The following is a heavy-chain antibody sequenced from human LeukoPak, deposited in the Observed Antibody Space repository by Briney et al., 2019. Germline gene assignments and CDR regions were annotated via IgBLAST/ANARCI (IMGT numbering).Heavy chain of an antibody. CDR1: GYTFTSYY. D-gene: IGHD3-3*01. J-gene: IGHJ4*02. CDR2: INPSGGST. CDR3: ARDMTSITIFGVVATEVFDY. V-gene: IGHV1-46*01. Sequence: ASVKVSCKASGYTFTSYYMHWVRQAPGQGLEWMGIINPSGGSTSYAQKFQGRVTMTRDMSTSTVYMELSSLRSEDTAVYYCARDMTSITIFGVVATEVFDYWGQGTLVTVSS.